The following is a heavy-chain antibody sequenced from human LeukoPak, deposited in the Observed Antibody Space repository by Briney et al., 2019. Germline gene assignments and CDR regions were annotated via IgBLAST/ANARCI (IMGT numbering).Heavy chain of an antibody. Sequence: SETLSHTRVHLRGSLSGYNWRSVPPPPGEGLEWIGYIYYSGSTNYNPSLKSRVTISVDTSKHQFSLKLSSMAAADTAVYYCARGGDCSGGSCYYYYYYMDVCGKGTTVTVSS. D-gene: IGHD2-15*01. V-gene: IGHV4-59*01. CDR1: RGSLSGYN. CDR2: IYYSGST. CDR3: ARGGDCSGGSCYYYYYYMDV. J-gene: IGHJ6*03.